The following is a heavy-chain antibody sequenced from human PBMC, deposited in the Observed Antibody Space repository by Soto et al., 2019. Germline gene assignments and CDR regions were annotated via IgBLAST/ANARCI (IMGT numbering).Heavy chain of an antibody. D-gene: IGHD4-17*01. CDR2: IYYSGST. J-gene: IGHJ4*02. CDR3: ARGSDAYGFDI. Sequence: PSETLSLTCTVSGGFISRGGYYWSWIRQHPGKGLEWIGHIYYSGSTYYNPSLKSRVTISVDSSKNQFSLNLRSVTAADTAVFYCARGSDAYGFDIWGQGALVTVSS. V-gene: IGHV4-31*03. CDR1: GGFISRGGYY.